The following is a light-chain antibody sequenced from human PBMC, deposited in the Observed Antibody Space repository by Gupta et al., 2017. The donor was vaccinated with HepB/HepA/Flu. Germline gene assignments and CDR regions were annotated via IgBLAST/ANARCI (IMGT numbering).Light chain of an antibody. V-gene: IGKV1-39*01. CDR1: QNINSY. Sequence: DIQMTQSPSSLSASVGDTVTIPCRASQNINSYMNWYQQKPGKAPNVLLYTASTWQTGVSSRFNGSGSGTEFTISISSLQPEDYATYEGQQSFSRPFTCGPGTKVDIK. CDR3: QQSFSRPFT. J-gene: IGKJ3*01. CDR2: TAS.